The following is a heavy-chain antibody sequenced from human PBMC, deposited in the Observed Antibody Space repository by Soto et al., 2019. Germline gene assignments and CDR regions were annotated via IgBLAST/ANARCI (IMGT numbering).Heavy chain of an antibody. CDR1: GFTFSRYA. J-gene: IGHJ6*02. CDR2: ISGSGGST. CDR3: AKEPGIAAAGIYYGMDV. Sequence: GGSLRLSSAASGFTFSRYATSWVRQARGKGLEWVSAISGSGGSTYYADSVKGRFTISRDNSKNTLDLQMNSLRPEDTAVYYCAKEPGIAAAGIYYGMDVWGQGTTVTGSS. V-gene: IGHV3-23*01. D-gene: IGHD6-13*01.